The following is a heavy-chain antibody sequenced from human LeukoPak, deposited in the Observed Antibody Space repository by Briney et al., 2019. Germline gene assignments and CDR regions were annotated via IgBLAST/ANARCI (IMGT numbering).Heavy chain of an antibody. D-gene: IGHD6-13*01. J-gene: IGHJ6*02. Sequence: GGSLRLSCAASGFTFSGYPIHWVRQAPGKGLEWVAVISYDGSNKYYADSVKGRFTISRDNSKNTLYVQMKSLRAEDTAVYYCAKGSISYFYGMDVWGQGTTVTVSS. CDR3: AKGSISYFYGMDV. CDR2: ISYDGSNK. V-gene: IGHV3-30-3*02. CDR1: GFTFSGYP.